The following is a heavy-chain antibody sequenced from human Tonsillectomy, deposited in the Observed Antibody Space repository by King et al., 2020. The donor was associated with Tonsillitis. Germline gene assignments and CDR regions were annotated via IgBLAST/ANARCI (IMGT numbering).Heavy chain of an antibody. J-gene: IGHJ5*02. CDR2: IYWDDDK. CDR3: AHLATTPRGSWLNWFDP. V-gene: IGHV2-5*02. D-gene: IGHD6-13*01. Sequence: TLKESGPTLVKPTQTLTLTCTFSGFSLSTSGVGVGWIRQPPGKALEWLALIYWDDDKRYSPSLKSRLTITKDTSKNQVVLTMTNMDPVDTATYYCAHLATTPRGSWLNWFDPWGQGTLVTVSS. CDR1: GFSLSTSGVG.